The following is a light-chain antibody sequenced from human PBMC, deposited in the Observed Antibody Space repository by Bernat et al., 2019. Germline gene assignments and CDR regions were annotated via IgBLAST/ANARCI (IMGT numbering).Light chain of an antibody. Sequence: QSALTQPRSVSGSPGQSVALSCTGTSSDVGGFDFVSWYQHHPGKAPKVIIYEVAKRPSGVPDRFSVYKSGNTASLTITGLQPEDEADYYCCSYAGSYNWVFGGGTMLTVL. CDR3: CSYAGSYNWV. V-gene: IGLV2-11*01. J-gene: IGLJ3*02. CDR2: EVA. CDR1: SSDVGGFDF.